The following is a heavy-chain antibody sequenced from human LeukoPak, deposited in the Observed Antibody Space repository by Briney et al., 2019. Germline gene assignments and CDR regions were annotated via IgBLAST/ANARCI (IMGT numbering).Heavy chain of an antibody. J-gene: IGHJ6*03. CDR2: IYTSGST. CDR1: GGSISSALYY. Sequence: SQTLSLTCTVSGGSISSALYYWRWIRQPAGKGLEWIGRIYTSGSTNYNPSLKSRFTMSVDTSKNQFSLKLSSVTAADTAVYYCAGGSTSAYYYYMDVWGKGTTVTVSS. D-gene: IGHD2-2*01. CDR3: AGGSTSAYYYYMDV. V-gene: IGHV4-61*02.